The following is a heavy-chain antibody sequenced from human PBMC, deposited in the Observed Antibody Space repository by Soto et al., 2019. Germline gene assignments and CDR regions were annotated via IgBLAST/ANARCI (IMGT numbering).Heavy chain of an antibody. CDR2: IRSETDGGTA. J-gene: IGHJ4*02. V-gene: IGHV3-15*07. Sequence: PGGSLRLSCAASGFTFTNAWMNWVRQTPGKGLEWVGRIRSETDGGTADHAAPVKGRFTISRDDSKSTLFLQMNSLKTEDTAIYYCTTYHYYDSSGYSWWGQGT. CDR1: GFTFTNAW. CDR3: TTYHYYDSSGYSW. D-gene: IGHD3-22*01.